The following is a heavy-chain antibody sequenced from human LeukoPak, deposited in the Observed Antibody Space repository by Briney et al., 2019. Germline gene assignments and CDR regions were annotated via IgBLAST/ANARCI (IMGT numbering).Heavy chain of an antibody. CDR3: ARHYSSSWYGVYFEY. CDR2: IYYSGST. V-gene: IGHV4-39*01. J-gene: IGHJ4*02. D-gene: IGHD6-13*01. Sequence: SETLYLTCTVSGGSISSSSYYWGWIRQPPGKGLEWIGTIYYSGSTSYNPSLESRVTISVDTSKNQFSLKLSSVTAADTAVYYCARHYSSSWYGVYFEYWGQGTLVTVSS. CDR1: GGSISSSSYY.